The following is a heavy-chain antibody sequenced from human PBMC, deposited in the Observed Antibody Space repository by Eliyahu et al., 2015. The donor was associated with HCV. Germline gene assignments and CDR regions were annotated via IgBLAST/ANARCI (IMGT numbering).Heavy chain of an antibody. D-gene: IGHD3-3*01. V-gene: IGHV1-58*01. CDR3: AAASSSPVYYDFWSGYFGNYYGMDV. J-gene: IGHJ6*02. CDR1: GFTFTSSA. Sequence: QMQLVQSGPEVKKPGTSVKVSCKASGFTFTSSAVXWVRQARGQRLEWIGWIVVGSGNTNYAQKFQERVTITRDMSTSTAYMELSSLRSEDTAVYYCAAASSSPVYYDFWSGYFGNYYGMDVWGQGTTVTVSS. CDR2: IVVGSGNT.